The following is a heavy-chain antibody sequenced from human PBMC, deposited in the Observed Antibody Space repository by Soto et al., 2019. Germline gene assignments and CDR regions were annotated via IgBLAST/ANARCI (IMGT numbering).Heavy chain of an antibody. CDR1: GYTFTSYD. J-gene: IGHJ6*02. Sequence: SVKVYCKASGYTFTSYDINWVRQTAGQGLEWMGWMSPKTANTANYAQKFQGRVTITADESTSTAYMELSSLRSEDTAVYYCARANIVVVVAAPTSYYYGMDVWGQGTTVTVSS. CDR2: MSPKTANT. CDR3: ARANIVVVVAAPTSYYYGMDV. V-gene: IGHV1-69*13. D-gene: IGHD2-15*01.